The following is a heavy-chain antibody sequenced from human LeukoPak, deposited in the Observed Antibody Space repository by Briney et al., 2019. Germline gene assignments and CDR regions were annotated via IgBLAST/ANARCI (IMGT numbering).Heavy chain of an antibody. J-gene: IGHJ4*02. Sequence: PSETLSLTCTVSGGSISSSSYYWGWIRQPPGKGLEWIGSIYYSGSTYYNPSLKSRVTISVDTSKNQFSLKLSSVTAADTAVYYCARQFGYSYGGDYRGQGTLVTVSS. D-gene: IGHD5-18*01. CDR2: IYYSGST. V-gene: IGHV4-39*01. CDR1: GGSISSSSYY. CDR3: ARQFGYSYGGDY.